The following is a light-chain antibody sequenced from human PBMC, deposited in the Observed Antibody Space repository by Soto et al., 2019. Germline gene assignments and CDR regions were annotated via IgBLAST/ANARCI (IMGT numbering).Light chain of an antibody. CDR1: SSNIGSNY. Sequence: QSVLTQPPSASGTPGQRVTISCSGSSSNIGSNYVYWYQQLPGTAPKLLIYRNNQRPSGVPDRFSGSKSGTSASLAISGLRSEDEADYYCAAWDDTLNKVFGTGTKLTVL. J-gene: IGLJ1*01. CDR3: AAWDDTLNKV. CDR2: RNN. V-gene: IGLV1-47*01.